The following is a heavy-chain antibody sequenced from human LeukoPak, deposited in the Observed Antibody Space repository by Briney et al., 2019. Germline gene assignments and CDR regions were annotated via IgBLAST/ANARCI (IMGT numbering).Heavy chain of an antibody. CDR3: ARNPVMRDYDDY. Sequence: GGSLRLSCAASGFTFSSYSMNWVRQAPGKGLEWVANIKQDGSEKYYADSVKGRFTISRDNAKNSLYLQMSSLRAEDTAMYYCARNPVMRDYDDYWGQGTLVTVSS. CDR2: IKQDGSEK. CDR1: GFTFSSYS. D-gene: IGHD4-17*01. J-gene: IGHJ4*02. V-gene: IGHV3-7*01.